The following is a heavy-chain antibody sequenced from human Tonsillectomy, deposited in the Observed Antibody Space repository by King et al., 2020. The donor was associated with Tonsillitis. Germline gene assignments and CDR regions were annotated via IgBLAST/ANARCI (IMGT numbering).Heavy chain of an antibody. CDR1: GFTFSSYW. CDR2: IKHDGSDK. J-gene: IGHJ4*02. D-gene: IGHD2-21*02. Sequence: VQLVESGGGLVQPGGSLRLSCAASGFTFSSYWMSWVRQAPGKGLEWVANIKHDGSDKYYVDAVKGRFTISRDNAKNSLYLQMNSLRAEDTAVYYCSREGEDGVTASPLDYWGQGTLVTVSS. CDR3: SREGEDGVTASPLDY. V-gene: IGHV3-7*03.